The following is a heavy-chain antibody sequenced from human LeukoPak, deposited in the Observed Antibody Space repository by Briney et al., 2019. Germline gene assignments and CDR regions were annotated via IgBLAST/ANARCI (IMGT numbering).Heavy chain of an antibody. J-gene: IGHJ4*02. CDR1: GFTFSSYS. CDR3: ARDDYGDYGSSDY. Sequence: GGSLRLSCAASGFTFSSYSMSWVRQPPGKGLELYSSISSSSTYIYYADSVKGRFTISRDNAKNSLYLQMNSLRAEDTALYYCARDDYGDYGSSDYWGQGTLVTVSS. D-gene: IGHD4-17*01. CDR2: ISSSSTYI. V-gene: IGHV3-21*01.